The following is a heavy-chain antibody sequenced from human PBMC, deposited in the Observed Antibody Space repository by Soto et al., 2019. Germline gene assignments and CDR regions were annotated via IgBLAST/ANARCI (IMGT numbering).Heavy chain of an antibody. Sequence: EVQLLESGGGLVQPGGSLRLSCAASGFTFSSYAMSWVRQAPGKGLEWVSAISGSGGSTYYADSVKGRFTISRDNSKNTLYLQMNSLRAEDTAVYDCAKDPSFGGSECDYWGQGTLVTVSS. CDR3: AKDPSFGGSECDY. V-gene: IGHV3-23*01. J-gene: IGHJ4*02. D-gene: IGHD3-16*01. CDR1: GFTFSSYA. CDR2: ISGSGGST.